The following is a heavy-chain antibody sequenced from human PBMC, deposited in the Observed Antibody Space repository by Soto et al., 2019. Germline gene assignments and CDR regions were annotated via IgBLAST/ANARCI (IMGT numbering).Heavy chain of an antibody. J-gene: IGHJ4*02. CDR2: IIPILGIA. CDR1: GGTFISYT. V-gene: IGHV1-69*02. CDR3: ASRGPFDY. Sequence: SVKVSCQASGGTFISYTISWVRQAPGQGLEWMGRIIPILGIANYAQKFQGRVTITADKSTSTAYMELSSLRSEDTAVYYCASRGPFDYWGQGTLVTVSS.